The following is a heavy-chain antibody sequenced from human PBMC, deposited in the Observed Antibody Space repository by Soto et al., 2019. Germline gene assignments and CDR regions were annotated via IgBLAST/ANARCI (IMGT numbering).Heavy chain of an antibody. Sequence: DVQLVESGGGSVQPGRSLRLSCVASGFTFESYAMHWVRQVPGKGLEWVSGISWNSGSIGYEDSVKGRFTISRDNVQKSLYLEMNSLRVEDTAFYYCVKDIHEQWLVSHFEYWGQGALVTVSS. D-gene: IGHD6-19*01. CDR2: ISWNSGSI. J-gene: IGHJ4*02. CDR1: GFTFESYA. V-gene: IGHV3-9*01. CDR3: VKDIHEQWLVSHFEY.